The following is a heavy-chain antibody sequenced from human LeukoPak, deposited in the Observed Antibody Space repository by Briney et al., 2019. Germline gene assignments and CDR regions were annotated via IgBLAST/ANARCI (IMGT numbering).Heavy chain of an antibody. J-gene: IGHJ6*03. CDR1: GFTFSSYA. V-gene: IGHV3-30-3*01. Sequence: PGRSLRLSCAASGFTFSSYAMHWVRQAPGKGLEWVAVISYDGSNKYYADSVKGRFTISRDNSKNTLYLQMNSLRAEDTAVYYCARSPRYYMDVWGKGTTVTVS. CDR2: ISYDGSNK. CDR3: ARSPRYYMDV.